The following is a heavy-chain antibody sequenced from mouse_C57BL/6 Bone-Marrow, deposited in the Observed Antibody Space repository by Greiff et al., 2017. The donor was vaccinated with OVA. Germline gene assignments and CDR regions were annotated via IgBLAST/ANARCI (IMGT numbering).Heavy chain of an antibody. Sequence: QVHVKQSGAELARPGASVKLSCKASGYTFTSYGISWVKQRTGQGLEWIGELYPRSGNTYSNEKFKGKATLTADKSSSTAYMELRSLTSEDSAVYFCARGPYYYGSSSYYFDYWGQGTTLTVSS. D-gene: IGHD1-1*01. CDR3: ARGPYYYGSSSYYFDY. J-gene: IGHJ2*01. CDR1: GYTFTSYG. V-gene: IGHV1-81*01. CDR2: LYPRSGNT.